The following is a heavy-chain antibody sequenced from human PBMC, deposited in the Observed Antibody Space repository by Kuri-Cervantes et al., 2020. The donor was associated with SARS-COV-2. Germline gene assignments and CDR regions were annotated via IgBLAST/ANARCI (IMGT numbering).Heavy chain of an antibody. CDR1: GFTFSSYS. Sequence: GESLKISCAASGFTFSSYSMNWVRQAPGKGLEWVSVIYSGGSSTYYADSVKGRFTISRDNSKNTLYLQMNSLRAEDTAVYYCARARVVPAAIYYYYYGMDVWGQGTTVTVSS. D-gene: IGHD2-2*02. J-gene: IGHJ6*02. CDR3: ARARVVPAAIYYYYYGMDV. V-gene: IGHV3-23*03. CDR2: IYSGGSST.